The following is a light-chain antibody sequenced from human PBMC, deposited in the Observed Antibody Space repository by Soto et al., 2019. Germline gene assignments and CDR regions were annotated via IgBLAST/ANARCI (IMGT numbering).Light chain of an antibody. J-gene: IGLJ1*01. CDR1: SSDIGRYNY. Sequence: QSVLTQPASVSGSPGQSITISCTGTSSDIGRYNYVSWYQQRPGKAPQLVIYDVSNRPSGVSNRFSGSKSGNTASLTISGLQAEDEADYYCDSYTTSSTYVFGTGTKLTVL. V-gene: IGLV2-14*01. CDR3: DSYTTSSTYV. CDR2: DVS.